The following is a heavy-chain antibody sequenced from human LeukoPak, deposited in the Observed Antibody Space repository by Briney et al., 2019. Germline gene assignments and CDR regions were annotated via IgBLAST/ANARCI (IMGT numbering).Heavy chain of an antibody. Sequence: ASVKVSCKASGGTFSSYAISWVRQAPGQGLEWMGGIIPIFGTANYAQKFQGRVTITTDESTSTAYMELSSLRSEDTAVYYCAREKGDCGSTSCYYDGQDGYYMDVWGKGTTVTVSS. D-gene: IGHD2-2*01. CDR3: AREKGDCGSTSCYYDGQDGYYMDV. CDR2: IIPIFGTA. CDR1: GGTFSSYA. V-gene: IGHV1-69*05. J-gene: IGHJ6*03.